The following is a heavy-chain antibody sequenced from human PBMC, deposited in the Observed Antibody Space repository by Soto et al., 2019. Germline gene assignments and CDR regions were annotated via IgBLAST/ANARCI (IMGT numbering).Heavy chain of an antibody. Sequence: QVQLVQSGAEVKKPGASVTVSCKASGYTFTSYGIHWVRQAPGQRLEWMGYINPGSGNTKYSQTFQGGVPITGETSATTAYMELSGLRSEDTAVYYWARVHVDVPTAFDYWGQGTLVTVSS. D-gene: IGHD3-10*02. CDR2: INPGSGNT. V-gene: IGHV1-3*01. CDR3: ARVHVDVPTAFDY. J-gene: IGHJ4*02. CDR1: GYTFTSYG.